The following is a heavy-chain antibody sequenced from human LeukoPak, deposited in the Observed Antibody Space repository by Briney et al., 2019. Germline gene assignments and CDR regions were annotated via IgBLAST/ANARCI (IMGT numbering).Heavy chain of an antibody. Sequence: ASVTVSCKASGYTFTSYGISWVRQAPGQGLEWMGWISAYNGNTNYAQKLQGRVTMTTDTSTSTAYMELRSLRSDDTAVYYCAREPYYDFWSGYSFFDYWGQGTLVTVSS. CDR1: GYTFTSYG. J-gene: IGHJ4*02. CDR2: ISAYNGNT. CDR3: AREPYYDFWSGYSFFDY. V-gene: IGHV1-18*01. D-gene: IGHD3-3*01.